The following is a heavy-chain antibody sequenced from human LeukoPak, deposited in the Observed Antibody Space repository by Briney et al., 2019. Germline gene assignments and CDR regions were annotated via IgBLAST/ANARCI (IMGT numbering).Heavy chain of an antibody. V-gene: IGHV4-59*01. CDR1: GGSISSYY. CDR3: ARGGDILTGPSDY. CDR2: IYYSGST. Sequence: SETLSLTCTVPGGSISSYYWSWIRQPPGKGLEWIGYIYYSGSTNYNPSLKSRVTISVDTSKNQFSLKLSSVTAADTAVYYCARGGDILTGPSDYWGQGTLVTVSS. J-gene: IGHJ4*02. D-gene: IGHD3-9*01.